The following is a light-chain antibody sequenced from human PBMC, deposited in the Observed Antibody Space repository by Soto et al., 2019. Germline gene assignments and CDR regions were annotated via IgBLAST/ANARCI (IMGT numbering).Light chain of an antibody. V-gene: IGKV3-15*01. CDR2: GAS. CDR1: HSVNSH. CDR3: QQYNNWPPLT. J-gene: IGKJ4*01. Sequence: EIVVTQSPATLSVSPGERVTLSCRTSHSVNSHVAWYQQKPGQAPRLLLYGASTRATGIPVRFSGSGSGTEFTLTISSLQSEDFAVYYCQQYNNWPPLTFGGRTKADI.